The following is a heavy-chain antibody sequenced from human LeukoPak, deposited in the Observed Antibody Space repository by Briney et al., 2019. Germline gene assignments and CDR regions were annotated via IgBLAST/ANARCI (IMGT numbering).Heavy chain of an antibody. CDR2: IKNDGSEK. V-gene: IGHV3-7*01. CDR3: TRDSGLTGYDLLDY. Sequence: GGSLRLSCAASGFPFSTYWITWVRQAPGKGLEWEANIKNDGSEKYYVDSVKGRFTISRDNAENSLFLQMNSLRVEDTAIYYCTRDSGLTGYDLLDYWGQGTLVTVSS. D-gene: IGHD5-12*01. CDR1: GFPFSTYW. J-gene: IGHJ4*02.